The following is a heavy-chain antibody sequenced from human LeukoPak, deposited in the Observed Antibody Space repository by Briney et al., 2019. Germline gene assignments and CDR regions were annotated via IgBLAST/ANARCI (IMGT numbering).Heavy chain of an antibody. CDR3: ARDLEGDYNAFDI. CDR2: ISSSSSYI. Sequence: GGSLRLSCAASGFTFSSYSMNWVRQAPGKGLEWVSSISSSSSYIYYADSVKGRFTISRDNAKNSLYLQMNSLRAEDTAVYYCARDLEGDYNAFDIWGQGTMVTVSS. V-gene: IGHV3-21*01. CDR1: GFTFSSYS. J-gene: IGHJ3*02. D-gene: IGHD4-17*01.